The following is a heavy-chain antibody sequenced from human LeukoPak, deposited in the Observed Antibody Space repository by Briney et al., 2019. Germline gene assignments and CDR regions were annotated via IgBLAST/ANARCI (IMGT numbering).Heavy chain of an antibody. CDR2: TYYSGST. CDR3: ARGSQWLAS. D-gene: IGHD6-19*01. Sequence: PSETLSLTCTVSGASISSYYWSWIRQPPGKGPEWIGYTYYSGSTNYNPSLKSRVTISVDTSKNQFSLKLNSVTAADTAVYYCARGSQWLASWGQGTLVSVSS. J-gene: IGHJ5*02. V-gene: IGHV4-59*01. CDR1: GASISSYY.